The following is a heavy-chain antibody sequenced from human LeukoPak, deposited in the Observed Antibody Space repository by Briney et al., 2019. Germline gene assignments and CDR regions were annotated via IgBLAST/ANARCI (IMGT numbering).Heavy chain of an antibody. Sequence: GESLKISCKGSGYSFTSYWIGWVRQMPGKGLEWMGIIYPGDSDTRYSPSFQGQVTISADKSISTAYLQWSSLEASDTAMYYCAREYDFWSGYYPFDYWGQGTLVTVSS. D-gene: IGHD3-3*01. J-gene: IGHJ4*02. CDR2: IYPGDSDT. CDR1: GYSFTSYW. CDR3: AREYDFWSGYYPFDY. V-gene: IGHV5-51*01.